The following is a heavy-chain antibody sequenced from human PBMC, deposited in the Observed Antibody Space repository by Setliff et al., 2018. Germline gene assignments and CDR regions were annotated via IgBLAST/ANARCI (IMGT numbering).Heavy chain of an antibody. CDR2: INHSGNT. CDR1: SGSFSGYY. J-gene: IGHJ4*02. D-gene: IGHD3-22*01. V-gene: IGHV4-34*01. Sequence: LSLTCAVYSGSFSGYYWSWIHQPPGKGLEWIGEINHSGNTNYNPSLKSRVTISVDTSKNQISLKLSSVTAADTAVYYCARGHPPSDSSGYYYAYWGQGTLVTVSS. CDR3: ARGHPPSDSSGYYYAY.